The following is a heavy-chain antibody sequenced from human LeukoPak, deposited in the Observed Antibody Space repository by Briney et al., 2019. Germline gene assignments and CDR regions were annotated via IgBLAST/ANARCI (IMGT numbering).Heavy chain of an antibody. CDR2: IYSGGST. Sequence: GSLRLSCAASGFTFRTYAMNWVRQAPGKGLEWVSVIYSGGSTYYADSVKGRFTISRDNSKNTLFLQMNSLRAEDTAVYYCAREAVTRNYFDYWGQGTLVTVSS. CDR1: GFTFRTYA. CDR3: AREAVTRNYFDY. J-gene: IGHJ4*02. V-gene: IGHV3-53*01. D-gene: IGHD4-17*01.